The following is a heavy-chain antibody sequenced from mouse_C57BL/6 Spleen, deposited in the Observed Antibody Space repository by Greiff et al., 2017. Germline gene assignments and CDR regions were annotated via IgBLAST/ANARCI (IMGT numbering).Heavy chain of an antibody. Sequence: QVQLQQSGAELMKPGASVKLSCKATGYTFTGYWIEWVKQRPGHGLEWIGEILPGSGSTNYHEKFKGRATFTADTSSNTAYMQLSTLTTEDSAIYYCASYYSNYRYFDVWGTGTTVTVSS. V-gene: IGHV1-9*01. CDR2: ILPGSGST. D-gene: IGHD2-5*01. CDR1: GYTFTGYW. J-gene: IGHJ1*03. CDR3: ASYYSNYRYFDV.